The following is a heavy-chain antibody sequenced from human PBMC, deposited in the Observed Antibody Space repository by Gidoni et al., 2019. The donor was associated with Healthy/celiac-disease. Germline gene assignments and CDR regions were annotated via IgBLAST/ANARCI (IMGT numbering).Heavy chain of an antibody. J-gene: IGHJ4*02. CDR3: ARHSLTGYYRPYYFDY. CDR2: IYYSGST. Sequence: QVQLQESGPGLVKPSETLSLTCTVSGRSISSYYWSWIRQPPGKGLEWIGYIYYSGSTNYNPSLKSRVTISVDTSKNQFSLKLSSVTAADTAVYYCARHSLTGYYRPYYFDYWGQGTLVTVSS. D-gene: IGHD3-9*01. V-gene: IGHV4-59*08. CDR1: GRSISSYY.